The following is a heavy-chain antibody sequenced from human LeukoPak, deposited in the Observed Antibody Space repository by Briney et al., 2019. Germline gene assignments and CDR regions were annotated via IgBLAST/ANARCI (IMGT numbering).Heavy chain of an antibody. D-gene: IGHD5-18*01. Sequence: GGSLRLSCAASGFTFSGYAMNWVRQAPGKGLEWVSAISAGGSSTGYADSVKGRFTISRDNSKNTLYVQMNSLRGEDTAVYYCAKASDGRGKNWFDAWGQGTLVTVSS. V-gene: IGHV3-23*01. CDR2: ISAGGSST. J-gene: IGHJ5*02. CDR3: AKASDGRGKNWFDA. CDR1: GFTFSGYA.